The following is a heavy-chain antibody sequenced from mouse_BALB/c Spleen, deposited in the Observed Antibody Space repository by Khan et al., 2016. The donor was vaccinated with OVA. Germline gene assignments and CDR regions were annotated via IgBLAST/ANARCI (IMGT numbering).Heavy chain of an antibody. CDR2: ISTYYGDA. V-gene: IGHV1S137*01. Sequence: QVQLQQSGAELVRPGVSVKISCKGSGYKFTDFTMHWVKQSHAKSLEWIGVISTYYGDATYNQKFKGKATMTVDKSSSTAYMELARLTSEDSAIFYVKGGGGGSRFAYWGQGTLVTVSA. CDR3: KGGGGGSRFAY. CDR1: GYKFTDFT. J-gene: IGHJ3*01.